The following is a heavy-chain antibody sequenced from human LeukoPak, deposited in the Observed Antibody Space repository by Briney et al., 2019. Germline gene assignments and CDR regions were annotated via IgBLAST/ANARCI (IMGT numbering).Heavy chain of an antibody. Sequence: SETLSLTCTVSGGSISSSGYYWGWIRQPPGEGLEWIASIYYSGSTYYNPSLKSRVTISVDTSKNQLSLKLSSLTAADTAVYYCARHEYSGSYYGLSWFDPWGQGTLVTVSS. CDR2: IYYSGST. D-gene: IGHD1-26*01. CDR3: ARHEYSGSYYGLSWFDP. J-gene: IGHJ5*02. V-gene: IGHV4-39*01. CDR1: GGSISSSGYY.